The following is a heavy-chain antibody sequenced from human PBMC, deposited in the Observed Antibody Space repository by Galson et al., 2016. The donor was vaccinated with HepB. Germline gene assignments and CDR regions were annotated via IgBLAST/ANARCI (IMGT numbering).Heavy chain of an antibody. CDR3: VRDLRQLWLELYGMDV. Sequence: SLRLSCAASGFAFSYYWMHWVRQAPGKGLVWVSHTNSDGSNTYYADSVKGRFTISRDNAKNTLYLQMNSLRAEDTAVYYCVRDLRQLWLELYGMDVWRQGTTVTVSS. CDR2: TNSDGSNT. J-gene: IGHJ6*02. V-gene: IGHV3-74*01. D-gene: IGHD5-18*01. CDR1: GFAFSYYW.